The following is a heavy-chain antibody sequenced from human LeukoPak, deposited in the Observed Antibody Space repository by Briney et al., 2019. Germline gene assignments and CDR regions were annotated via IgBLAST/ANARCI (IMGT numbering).Heavy chain of an antibody. CDR2: IIGDGTST. D-gene: IGHD2/OR15-2a*01. CDR1: GFTFSSYW. CDR3: ATIYLSSGL. V-gene: IGHV3-74*01. Sequence: GGSLRLSCAASGFTFSSYWMHWVRQAPGKGLVWVSRIIGDGTSTTYADSVRGRFTSRDNAKNTLYLQMNSLRAEDTAVYYCATIYLSSGLWGQGTLVTVSS. J-gene: IGHJ4*02.